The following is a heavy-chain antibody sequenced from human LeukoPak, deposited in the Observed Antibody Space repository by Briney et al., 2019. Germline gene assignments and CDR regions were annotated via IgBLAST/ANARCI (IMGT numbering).Heavy chain of an antibody. J-gene: IGHJ5*02. CDR1: GGSISSSYY. V-gene: IGHV4-39*01. CDR3: ARALIRGVIQVDNWFDP. CDR2: IYYTGTT. Sequence: SETLSLTCGVSGGSISSSYYWGWIRQPPGKGLELIGTIYYTGTTYYNPSLKSRVTMSVDTSKNQFSLNLTSVTAADTAVYYCARALIRGVIQVDNWFDPWGQGILVTVSS. D-gene: IGHD3-10*01.